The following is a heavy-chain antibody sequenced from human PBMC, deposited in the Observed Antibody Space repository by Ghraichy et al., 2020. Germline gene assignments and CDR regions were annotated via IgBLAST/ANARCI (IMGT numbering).Heavy chain of an antibody. CDR2: ISGSAVST. D-gene: IGHD2-8*01. V-gene: IGHV3-23*01. CDR3: AKDLVGMRYGMDV. Sequence: GESLNISCAASGFIFSNYAMNWVRQAPGKGLEWVSGISGSAVSTFYAGSVQGRVTISRDNSKNTVYLQMSNLRAEETAVYYCAKDLVGMRYGMDVWGQGTTVTVSS. J-gene: IGHJ6*02. CDR1: GFIFSNYA.